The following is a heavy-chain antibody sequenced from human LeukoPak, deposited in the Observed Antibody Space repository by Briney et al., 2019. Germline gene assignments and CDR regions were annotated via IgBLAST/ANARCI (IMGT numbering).Heavy chain of an antibody. CDR3: VRIPNSANFPNWFDP. CDR2: ISSSSDNI. Sequence: PGGSLRLSCAASGFTFSSSTMNWVRRAPGKGLEWVSSISSSSDNIYYADSVKGRFTISRDNAKNSLYLQMNSLRAEDTAVYYCVRIPNSANFPNWFDPWGQGTLVTVSS. CDR1: GFTFSSST. D-gene: IGHD4/OR15-4a*01. J-gene: IGHJ5*02. V-gene: IGHV3-21*01.